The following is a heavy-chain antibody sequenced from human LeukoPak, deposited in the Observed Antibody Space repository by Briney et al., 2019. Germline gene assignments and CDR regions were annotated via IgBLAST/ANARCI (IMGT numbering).Heavy chain of an antibody. V-gene: IGHV4-59*01. Sequence: SETLSLTCTVSGDSISSYYWSWLRQPPGKGLEGLGYIYYRGSTNYNPSLKRRVTISVDTSNNQFSLTLSSVTAADTAVYYCARDKVAVAGTCWFDPWGQVTLVTVSS. D-gene: IGHD6-19*01. CDR3: ARDKVAVAGTCWFDP. J-gene: IGHJ5*02. CDR1: GDSISSYY. CDR2: IYYRGST.